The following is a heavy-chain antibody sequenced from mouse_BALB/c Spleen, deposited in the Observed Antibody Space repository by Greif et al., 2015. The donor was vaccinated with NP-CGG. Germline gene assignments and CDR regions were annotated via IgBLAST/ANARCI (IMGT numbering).Heavy chain of an antibody. D-gene: IGHD3-1*01. J-gene: IGHJ4*01. CDR1: GYTFTSYW. V-gene: IGHV1-69*02. CDR3: TTARTTVDY. CDR2: IYPSDSYT. Sequence: QVQLQQSGAELVWPGASVKLSCKASGYTFTSYWINWVKQRPGQGLGWIGNIYPSDSYTNYNQKFKDKATLTVDKSSSTAYMQLSSPTSEDSAVYYCTTARTTVDYWGQGTSVIVSS.